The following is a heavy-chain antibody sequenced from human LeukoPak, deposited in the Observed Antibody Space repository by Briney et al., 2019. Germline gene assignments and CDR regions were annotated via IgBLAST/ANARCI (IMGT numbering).Heavy chain of an antibody. D-gene: IGHD7-27*01. V-gene: IGHV3-30*18. CDR1: GFTFSSYG. J-gene: IGHJ4*02. CDR3: AKLLYWGSDRFFDY. Sequence: GGSLRLSCAASGFTFSSYGMHWVRQAPGKGLEWVAVISYDGSNKYYADSVKGRFTISRDNSKNTLYLQMNSLRAEDTAVYYCAKLLYWGSDRFFDYWGQGTLVTVSP. CDR2: ISYDGSNK.